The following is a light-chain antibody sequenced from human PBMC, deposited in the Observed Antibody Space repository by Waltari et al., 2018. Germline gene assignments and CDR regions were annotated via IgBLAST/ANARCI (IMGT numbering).Light chain of an antibody. Sequence: SYVLTQSPSVSMAPGQTARITCGGDNIRSKSVHWYQQKPGQAPVLVVYDDSDRPSGIPERFSGSNAGNTATLTISRVEAGDEADYYCQVWDSSSDHRVFGGGTKLTVL. J-gene: IGLJ3*02. CDR1: NIRSKS. CDR3: QVWDSSSDHRV. V-gene: IGLV3-21*02. CDR2: DDS.